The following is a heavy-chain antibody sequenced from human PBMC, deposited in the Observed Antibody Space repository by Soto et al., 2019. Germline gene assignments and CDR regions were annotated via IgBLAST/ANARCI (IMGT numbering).Heavy chain of an antibody. J-gene: IGHJ4*02. D-gene: IGHD3-22*01. CDR2: IYYSGST. Sequence: SETLSLTCTVSGGSISSGDYYWSWIRQPPGKGLEWIGYIYYSGSTYYNPSLKSRVTISVDTSKNQFSLKLSSVTAADTAVYYCARRAWNYDSSGYYPSPFDYWGQGTLVTV. CDR1: GGSISSGDYY. V-gene: IGHV4-30-4*01. CDR3: ARRAWNYDSSGYYPSPFDY.